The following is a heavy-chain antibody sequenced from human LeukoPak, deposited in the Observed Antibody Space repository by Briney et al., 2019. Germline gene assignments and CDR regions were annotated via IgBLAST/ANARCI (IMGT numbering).Heavy chain of an antibody. V-gene: IGHV1-18*01. Sequence: VASVKVSCKASGGTFSSYAFSWVRQAPGQGLEWMGWISAYNGNTNYAQKLQGRVTMATDTSTSTAYMELRSLRSDDTAVYYCARDRVSAVAGTDLDYWGQGTLVTVSS. CDR3: ARDRVSAVAGTDLDY. CDR2: ISAYNGNT. J-gene: IGHJ4*02. D-gene: IGHD6-19*01. CDR1: GGTFSSYA.